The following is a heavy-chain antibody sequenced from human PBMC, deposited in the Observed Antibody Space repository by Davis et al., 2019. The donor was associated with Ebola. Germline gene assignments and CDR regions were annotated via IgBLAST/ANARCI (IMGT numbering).Heavy chain of an antibody. CDR1: GGSFSGYY. CDR2: INHSGST. V-gene: IGHV4-34*01. J-gene: IGHJ4*02. D-gene: IGHD3-22*01. CDR3: ASGITMIVVL. Sequence: MPSETLSLTCAVYGGSFSGYYWSWIRQPPGKGLEWIGEINHSGSTNYNPSLKSRVIISVDTSKNQFSLKLNSVNAADTAMYYCASGITMIVVLWGQGTLVTVSS.